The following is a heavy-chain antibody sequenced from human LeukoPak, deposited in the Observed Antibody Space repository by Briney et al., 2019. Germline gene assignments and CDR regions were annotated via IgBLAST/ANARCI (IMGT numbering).Heavy chain of an antibody. Sequence: GGPLRLSCAASGFAFSFNALTWAGQSPGKGLEGVAAISYDGTNKFYADSVKGRFTVSRDNSQKTMFLEMNSLRPEDTAVYSCARGMTASLRANAGFDIWGQGTTVAVSS. CDR2: ISYDGTNK. V-gene: IGHV3-30*04. CDR3: ARGMTASLRANAGFDI. J-gene: IGHJ3*02. CDR1: GFAFSFNA. D-gene: IGHD2-21*02.